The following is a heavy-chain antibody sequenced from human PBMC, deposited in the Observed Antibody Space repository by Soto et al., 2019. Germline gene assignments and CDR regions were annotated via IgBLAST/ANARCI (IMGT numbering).Heavy chain of an antibody. J-gene: IGHJ4*02. Sequence: GGSLRLSCAASGFTFSPYGMHWVRQAPGKGLEWVAVISHSGGTQFYADSVKGRFTISRDNSKNTLYLQMSSLKAEDTAVYYCARDWGSSGWYRGGDYWGQGTLVTVSS. V-gene: IGHV3-30*19. CDR1: GFTFSPYG. CDR3: ARDWGSSGWYRGGDY. D-gene: IGHD6-13*01. CDR2: ISHSGGTQ.